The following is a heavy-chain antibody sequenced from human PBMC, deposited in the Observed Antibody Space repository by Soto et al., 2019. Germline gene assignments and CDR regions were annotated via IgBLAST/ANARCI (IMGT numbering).Heavy chain of an antibody. Sequence: GASVKVSCKASGGTFSSYAISWVRQAPGQGLEWMGGIIPIFGTANYAQKFQGRVTITADESTSTAYMELSSLRSEDTAVYYCARAPVDYGDCGLLEPLVYWGQGTLVTVSS. J-gene: IGHJ4*02. V-gene: IGHV1-69*13. CDR3: ARAPVDYGDCGLLEPLVY. D-gene: IGHD4-17*01. CDR1: GGTFSSYA. CDR2: IIPIFGTA.